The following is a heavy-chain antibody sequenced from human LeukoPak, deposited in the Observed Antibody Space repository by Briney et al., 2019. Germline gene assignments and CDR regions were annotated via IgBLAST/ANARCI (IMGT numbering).Heavy chain of an antibody. Sequence: GGSLRLSCAASGFTFSSYEMNWVRQAPGKGLEWVSYISSSGSTIYYADSVKGRFTISRDNSKNTLYLQMNSLRAEDTAVYYCARGSKSYGDYIRSRLYYFDYWGQGTLVTVSS. CDR3: ARGSKSYGDYIRSRLYYFDY. D-gene: IGHD4-17*01. V-gene: IGHV3-48*03. CDR2: ISSSGSTI. J-gene: IGHJ4*02. CDR1: GFTFSSYE.